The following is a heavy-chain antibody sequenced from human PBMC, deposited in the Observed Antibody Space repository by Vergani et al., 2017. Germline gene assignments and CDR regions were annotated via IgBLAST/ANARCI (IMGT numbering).Heavy chain of an antibody. CDR3: GRGSDNYN. J-gene: IGHJ4*02. V-gene: IGHV3-23*01. CDR1: GFTFSSHA. Sequence: EVQWLQPEGAVVQPGGSLSLFCVVSGFTFSSHAMSWVPQGHGPGLVWVSSIKNTGDSTHYADSVKGRFTISRDNSKNTLYLQMNSLRVEDTAVYYCGRGSDNYNWGQGTLVTVSS. D-gene: IGHD5-24*01. CDR2: IKNTGDST.